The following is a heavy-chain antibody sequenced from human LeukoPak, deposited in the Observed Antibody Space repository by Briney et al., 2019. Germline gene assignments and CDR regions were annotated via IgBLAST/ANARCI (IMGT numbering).Heavy chain of an antibody. CDR3: AKRHRPSSSSAPIDY. CDR2: ISYDGSDK. CDR1: GFTFSSYG. Sequence: PGGSLRLSCAASGFTFSSYGMHWVRQAPGKGLEWVAVISYDGSDKYYADSVKGRFTISRDNSKNTLYLQMNSLRAEDTAVYYCAKRHRPSSSSAPIDYWGQGTLVTVSS. J-gene: IGHJ4*02. D-gene: IGHD6-6*01. V-gene: IGHV3-30*18.